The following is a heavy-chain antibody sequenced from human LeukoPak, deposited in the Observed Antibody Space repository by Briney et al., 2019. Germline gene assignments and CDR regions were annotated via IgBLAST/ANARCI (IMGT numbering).Heavy chain of an antibody. Sequence: GGSLRLSCAASGFTFSSYAMSWVRQAPGKGLEWVSAISGSGGSTYYADSVKGRFTISRDNSKNTLYLQMNSLRAEDTAVYYCAKPDFKRLGELYNYYYGMDVWGQGTTVTVSS. CDR2: ISGSGGST. CDR1: GFTFSSYA. CDR3: AKPDFKRLGELYNYYYGMDV. D-gene: IGHD3-10*01. J-gene: IGHJ6*02. V-gene: IGHV3-23*01.